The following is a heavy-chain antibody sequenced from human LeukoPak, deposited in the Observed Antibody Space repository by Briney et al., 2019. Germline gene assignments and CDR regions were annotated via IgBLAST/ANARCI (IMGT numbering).Heavy chain of an antibody. V-gene: IGHV3-7*01. Sequence: PSETLSLTCAVSGGSISSSNWWSWVRQPPGKGLEWVANIKPDGSETAYVDSVKGRFTISRDNAKNSLFLQMNSLRPEDTAVYYCARIGDGYGDYFDYWGQGTLVTVSS. CDR1: GGSISSSNW. J-gene: IGHJ4*02. CDR3: ARIGDGYGDYFDY. D-gene: IGHD5-24*01. CDR2: IKPDGSET.